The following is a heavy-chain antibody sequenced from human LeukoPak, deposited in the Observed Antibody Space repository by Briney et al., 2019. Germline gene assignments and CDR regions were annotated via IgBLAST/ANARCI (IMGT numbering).Heavy chain of an antibody. Sequence: GRSLRLSCAASGFTFSSYGMHWVRQAPGKGLEWVAVIRHDGSNTYYADSVKGRFTISRDNSKNTLNLQMNSLRTDDTGVYYCAKKMSKATTYFDHWGQGTLVTVSS. CDR2: IRHDGSNT. CDR1: GFTFSSYG. J-gene: IGHJ4*02. CDR3: AKKMSKATTYFDH. D-gene: IGHD4-11*01. V-gene: IGHV3-33*03.